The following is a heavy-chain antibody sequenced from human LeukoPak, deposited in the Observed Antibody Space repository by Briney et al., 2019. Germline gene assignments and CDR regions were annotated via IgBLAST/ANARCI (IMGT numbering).Heavy chain of an antibody. D-gene: IGHD3-22*01. V-gene: IGHV4-4*07. Sequence: SETLSLTCTVSGGSISNYYWNWIRQPAGKGLEWSGRIYRSGSTNYNPSLKSRVTISVDTSKNQFSLKLSSVTAADTAVYYCASSSGYYYADFDYWGQGTLVTVSS. CDR3: ASSSGYYYADFDY. CDR1: GGSISNYY. CDR2: IYRSGST. J-gene: IGHJ4*02.